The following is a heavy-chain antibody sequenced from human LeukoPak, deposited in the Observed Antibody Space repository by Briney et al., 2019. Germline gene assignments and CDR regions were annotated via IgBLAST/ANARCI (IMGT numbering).Heavy chain of an antibody. V-gene: IGHV4-4*07. J-gene: IGHJ4*02. D-gene: IGHD2-2*01. CDR3: ARVMPGRGKFGN. CDR1: GGSFSSDH. Sequence: SESLTLSCTASGGSFSSDHWNWIRQPAGKGLEWIGRVFGGGSTNYNPSLQSRVSMSVDTSKNQFSLNLNSVTAADTAVYYCARVMPGRGKFGNGGQGILVTVSS. CDR2: VFGGGST.